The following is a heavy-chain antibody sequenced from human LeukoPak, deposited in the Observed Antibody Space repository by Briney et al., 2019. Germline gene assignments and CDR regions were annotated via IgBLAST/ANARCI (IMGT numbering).Heavy chain of an antibody. CDR3: ARADRLDGGPYLIGP. Sequence: ASVKVSCKTSGYSSTDYYMHWVRQAPGQGLEWMGWINPNSGGTSSAQKFQGRVTMTRDTSITTVYMEVSWLTPDDTAIYYCARADRLDGGPYLIGPWGQGTLVTVSS. D-gene: IGHD2-21*01. V-gene: IGHV1-2*02. J-gene: IGHJ5*02. CDR2: INPNSGGT. CDR1: GYSSTDYY.